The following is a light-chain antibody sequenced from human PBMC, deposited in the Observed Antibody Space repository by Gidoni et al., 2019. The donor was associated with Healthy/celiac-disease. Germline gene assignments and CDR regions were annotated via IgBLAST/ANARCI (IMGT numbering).Light chain of an antibody. CDR3: QQYGSSPLT. J-gene: IGKJ4*01. CDR1: QSVSSSY. Sequence: SPGERATLSCRASQSVSSSYLAWYQQKPGQAPRLLIYGASSGSGTDFTLTISRLEPEDFAVYYCQQYGSSPLTFXGXTKVEIK. V-gene: IGKV3-20*01. CDR2: GAS.